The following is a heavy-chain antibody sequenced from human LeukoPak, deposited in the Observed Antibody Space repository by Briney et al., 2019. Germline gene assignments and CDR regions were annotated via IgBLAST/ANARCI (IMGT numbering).Heavy chain of an antibody. CDR3: ARDIRGSYVL. CDR1: GYTFTSYG. Sequence: ASVKVSGKASGYTFTSYGISGVRQAPGEGLEWMGWISAYNGNTNYAQKLQGRVTMTTDTSTSTAYMELRSLRSDDTAVYYCARDIRGSYVLWGQGTMVTVSS. J-gene: IGHJ3*01. CDR2: ISAYNGNT. V-gene: IGHV1-18*01. D-gene: IGHD1-26*01.